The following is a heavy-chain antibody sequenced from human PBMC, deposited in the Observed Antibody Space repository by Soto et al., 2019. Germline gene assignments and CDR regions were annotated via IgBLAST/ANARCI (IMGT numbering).Heavy chain of an antibody. CDR2: IYYSGST. Sequence: PSETLSLTCTLSGGSISSYYWSWIRQPPGKGLEWIGYIYYSGSTNYNPSLKSRVTISVDTSKNQFSLKLSSVTAADTAVYYCARDGTYGDYPFDYWGQGTLVTVSS. V-gene: IGHV4-59*01. CDR1: GGSISSYY. CDR3: ARDGTYGDYPFDY. D-gene: IGHD4-17*01. J-gene: IGHJ4*02.